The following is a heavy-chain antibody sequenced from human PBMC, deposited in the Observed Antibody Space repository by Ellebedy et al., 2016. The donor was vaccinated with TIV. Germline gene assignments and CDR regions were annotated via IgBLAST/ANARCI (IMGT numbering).Heavy chain of an antibody. D-gene: IGHD3-22*01. CDR1: GFTFSSYW. J-gene: IGHJ6*02. CDR2: IKQDGSEK. CDR3: ARGEDSSGYWGTYYYYGMDV. Sequence: GESLKISCAASGFTFSSYWMSWVRQAPGKGLEWVANIKQDGSEKYYVDSVKGRFTISRDNAKNSLYLQMNSLRAEDTAVYYCARGEDSSGYWGTYYYYGMDVWGQGTTVTVSS. V-gene: IGHV3-7*01.